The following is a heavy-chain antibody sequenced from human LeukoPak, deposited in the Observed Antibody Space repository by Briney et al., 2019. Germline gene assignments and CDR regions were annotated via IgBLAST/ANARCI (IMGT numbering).Heavy chain of an antibody. Sequence: GGSLRLSCAASGFTFSSYAMSWVREAPGKGLEWVSAISGSGGSTYYADSVKVRFTISRDNSKNTLYLQMNSLRAEDTAVYYCAKDARRYCSSTRCYSGFDYWGQGPLVTVSS. V-gene: IGHV3-23*01. D-gene: IGHD2-2*01. J-gene: IGHJ4*02. CDR2: ISGSGGST. CDR1: GFTFSSYA. CDR3: AKDARRYCSSTRCYSGFDY.